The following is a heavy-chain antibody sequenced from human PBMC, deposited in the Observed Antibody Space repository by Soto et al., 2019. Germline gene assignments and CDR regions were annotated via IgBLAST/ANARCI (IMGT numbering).Heavy chain of an antibody. CDR1: GFTFSTYG. Sequence: QVQLVESGGGVVQPGRSLRLSCAASGFTFSTYGIHWVRQAPGKGLEWLAVIWYDGSKKYYADSVQGRFTISRDNSKNTGYLQMNSLRAEDTAVYYCVKDHFGGDCYSNPYFDYWGQGTLVTVSS. V-gene: IGHV3-33*06. J-gene: IGHJ4*02. CDR2: IWYDGSKK. CDR3: VKDHFGGDCYSNPYFDY. D-gene: IGHD2-21*02.